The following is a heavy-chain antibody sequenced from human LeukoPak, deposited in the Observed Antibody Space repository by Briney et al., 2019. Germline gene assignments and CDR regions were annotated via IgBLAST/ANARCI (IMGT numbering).Heavy chain of an antibody. D-gene: IGHD1-26*01. Sequence: PGGSLRLSCAASGFIFSRNWMTWVRQAPGKGLEWVANIRQDGNEKYYVDSVKGRFTISRDNAKNSLYLQMNSLRAEDTAVYYCARDSSGWEANFDYWGQGTLVTVSS. CDR1: GFIFSRNW. CDR2: IRQDGNEK. J-gene: IGHJ4*02. CDR3: ARDSSGWEANFDY. V-gene: IGHV3-7*03.